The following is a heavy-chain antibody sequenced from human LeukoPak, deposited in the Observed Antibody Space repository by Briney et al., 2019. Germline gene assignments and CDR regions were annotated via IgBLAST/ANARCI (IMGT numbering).Heavy chain of an antibody. J-gene: IGHJ4*02. CDR3: ASKYCSSTSCYFGVFLDY. CDR2: IIPIFGTA. D-gene: IGHD2-2*01. Sequence: GASVKVSCKASGGTFSSYAISWVRQAPGQGLEWMRGIIPIFGTANYAQKFQGRVTITTDESTSTAYMELSSLRSEDTAVYYCASKYCSSTSCYFGVFLDYWGQGTLVTVSS. CDR1: GGTFSSYA. V-gene: IGHV1-69*05.